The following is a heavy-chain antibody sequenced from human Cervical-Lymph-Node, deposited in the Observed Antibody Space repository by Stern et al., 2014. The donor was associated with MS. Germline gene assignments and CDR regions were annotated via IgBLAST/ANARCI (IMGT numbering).Heavy chain of an antibody. D-gene: IGHD5-18*01. CDR1: GDSITSGGYY. CDR2: IYYSGAT. CDR3: ARDWSGSSIHLAPAYGGHIRFDP. J-gene: IGHJ5*02. Sequence: VQLVESGPGLVKPSQTLSLTCTVSGDSITSGGYYWSWIRQPPGKGLEWIGYIYYSGATFYNPSLKSRVTISLDTSKNQFSLRLSSVTAADTAVYYCARDWSGSSIHLAPAYGGHIRFDPWGQGTLVTVSS. V-gene: IGHV4-31*03.